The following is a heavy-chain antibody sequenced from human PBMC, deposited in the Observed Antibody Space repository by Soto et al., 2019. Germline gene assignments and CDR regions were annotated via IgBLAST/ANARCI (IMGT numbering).Heavy chain of an antibody. CDR2: IYYSGST. Sequence: SETLSLTCTVSGGSISSYYWSWIRQPPGKGLEWIGYIYYSGSTNYNPSLKSRVTISVDTSKNQFSLKLSSVTAADTAVYYCARHKANSEIVLMVYAIGNWCDPWGQGTLVTVSS. D-gene: IGHD2-8*01. V-gene: IGHV4-59*08. CDR3: ARHKANSEIVLMVYAIGNWCDP. J-gene: IGHJ5*02. CDR1: GGSISSYY.